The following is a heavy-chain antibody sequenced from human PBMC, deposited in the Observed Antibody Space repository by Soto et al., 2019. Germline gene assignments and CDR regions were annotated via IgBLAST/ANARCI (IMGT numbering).Heavy chain of an antibody. D-gene: IGHD3-22*01. Sequence: QVQLVESGGGVVQPGRSLRLSCAASGFTFSSYAMHWVRQAPGKGLEWVAVISYDGSNKYYADSVQGRFTISRDNSKNTLYLQMNSLRAEDTAVYYCASGSRVVVIRYYFDYWGQGTLVTVSS. CDR2: ISYDGSNK. V-gene: IGHV3-30-3*01. J-gene: IGHJ4*02. CDR3: ASGSRVVVIRYYFDY. CDR1: GFTFSSYA.